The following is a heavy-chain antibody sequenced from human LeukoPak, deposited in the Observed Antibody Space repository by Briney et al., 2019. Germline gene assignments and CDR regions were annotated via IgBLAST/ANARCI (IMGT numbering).Heavy chain of an antibody. V-gene: IGHV4-59*01. D-gene: IGHD3-22*01. CDR1: SDSISSYY. CDR3: ARTAKGRNYYDTSGYSYFDY. CDR2: MYYSGIT. J-gene: IGHJ4*02. Sequence: TSETLSLTCTVSSDSISSYYWSWIRQPPGKGLDWIGYMYYSGITNYNPSLKSRVTISVDTSKNQFSLKLSSVTAADTAVYYCARTAKGRNYYDTSGYSYFDYWGQGTLVTVSS.